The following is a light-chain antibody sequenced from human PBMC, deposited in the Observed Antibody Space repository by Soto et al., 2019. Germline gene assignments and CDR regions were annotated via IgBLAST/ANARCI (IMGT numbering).Light chain of an antibody. J-gene: IGKJ1*01. CDR2: GAS. CDR3: QQYNTWLWT. V-gene: IGKV3-15*01. Sequence: EVVMTQSPATLSVSPGERATLSCRASQSVNANLAWYQQKPGQAPRLLIHGASNRATGIPARFSGSGFGTEFILTISSLQSEDCAVYYGQQYNTWLWTFGQGTKVEI. CDR1: QSVNAN.